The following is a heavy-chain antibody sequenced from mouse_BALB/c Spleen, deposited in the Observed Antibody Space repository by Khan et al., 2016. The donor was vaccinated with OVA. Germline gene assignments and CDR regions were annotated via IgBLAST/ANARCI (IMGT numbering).Heavy chain of an antibody. CDR1: GYTFTSYW. Sequence: VQLQQSGAELVKAGASVKMSCKASGYTFTSYWMHWVKQRLGQGLEWFAETNPTNGRTYYNEKFKSKATLTVDKSSSTAYMLLSGPTFEDSEVYDCARRKKIVATDFDYWGQGTTLTVSS. CDR3: ARRKKIVATDFDY. D-gene: IGHD1-1*01. CDR2: TNPTNGRT. J-gene: IGHJ2*01. V-gene: IGHV1S81*02.